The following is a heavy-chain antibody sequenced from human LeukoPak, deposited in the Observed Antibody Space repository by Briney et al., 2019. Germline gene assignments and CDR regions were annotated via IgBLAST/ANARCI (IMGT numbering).Heavy chain of an antibody. J-gene: IGHJ4*02. CDR2: IYSSGST. Sequence: SETLSLTCTVSGGSISNYYWNWIWQPAGKGLEWIGRIYSSGSTNYNPSLKSRVTMSVDTSKNQFSLKLSSVTAADTAVYYCARDLLGWELHYFDYWGQGTLVTVSS. CDR3: ARDLLGWELHYFDY. CDR1: GGSISNYY. D-gene: IGHD1-26*01. V-gene: IGHV4-4*07.